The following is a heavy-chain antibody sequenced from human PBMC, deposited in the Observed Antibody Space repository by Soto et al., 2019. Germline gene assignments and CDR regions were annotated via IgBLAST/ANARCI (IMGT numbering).Heavy chain of an antibody. CDR2: IIPIFGTA. J-gene: IGHJ5*02. CDR3: AREEVVVAATRANWFDP. D-gene: IGHD2-15*01. CDR1: GGTFSSYA. V-gene: IGHV1-69*01. Sequence: QVQLVQSGAEVKKPGSSVKVSCKASGGTFSSYAISWVRQAPGQGLEWMGGIIPIFGTANYAQKFQGRVTITADEPTSTAYMELSSLRSDDTAVYYCAREEVVVAATRANWFDPWGQGTLVTVSS.